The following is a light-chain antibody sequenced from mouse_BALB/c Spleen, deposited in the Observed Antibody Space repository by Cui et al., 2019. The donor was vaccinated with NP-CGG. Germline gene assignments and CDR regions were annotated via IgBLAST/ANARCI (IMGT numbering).Light chain of an antibody. CDR1: TGAVTTNNF. V-gene: IGLV1*01. CDR2: GTN. CDR3: ALWYSNHWV. Sequence: QAVVTQESALTTSPGETVTLTCRSSTGAVTTNNFANWVQEKPDHLFTGLIGGTNNRAPGVPARFSGSLIGDKAALTIIGAQTEDEAIYFCALWYSNHWVFGGGTKLNVL. J-gene: IGLJ1*01.